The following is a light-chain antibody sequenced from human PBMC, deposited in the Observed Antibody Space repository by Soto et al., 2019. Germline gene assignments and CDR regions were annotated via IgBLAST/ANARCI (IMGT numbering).Light chain of an antibody. CDR2: DDT. Sequence: SYDLTQPPSVSVAPGQTARIPCGGSNIGTKSVHWYQQKPGQAPLLVVYDDTDRPSGIPERFSGSNSGNTATLTISRVEAGDEADYYCQVWDSSSAHYVFGSGTKVTXL. CDR3: QVWDSSSAHYV. CDR1: NIGTKS. J-gene: IGLJ1*01. V-gene: IGLV3-21*02.